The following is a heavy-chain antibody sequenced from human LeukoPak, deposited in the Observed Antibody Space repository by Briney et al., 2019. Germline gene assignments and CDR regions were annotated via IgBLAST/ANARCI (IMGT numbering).Heavy chain of an antibody. CDR2: IYSGGST. Sequence: ETLSLTCTVSGGSISSSSYYWGWIRQPPGKGLEWVSVIYSGGSTYYADSVKGRFTISRDNSKNTLYLQMNSLRAEDTAVYYCARDLLDSSWDYYGMDVWGQGTTVTVSS. CDR3: ARDLLDSSWDYYGMDV. J-gene: IGHJ6*02. CDR1: GGSISSSSYY. D-gene: IGHD3-22*01. V-gene: IGHV3-66*01.